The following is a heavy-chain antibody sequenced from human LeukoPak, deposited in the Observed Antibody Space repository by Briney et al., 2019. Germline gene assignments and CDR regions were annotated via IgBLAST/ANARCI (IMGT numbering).Heavy chain of an antibody. CDR2: IYYSGST. CDR1: GGSISSYY. D-gene: IGHD6-19*01. J-gene: IGHJ6*02. Sequence: SETLSLTCTVSGGSISSYYWSWIRQPPGKGLEWIGYIYYSGSTNYNPSLKSRVTISVDTSKNQFSLKLSSVTAADTAVYYCARSRAPIAVAGTSYYYYYGMDVWGQGTTVTVSS. V-gene: IGHV4-59*01. CDR3: ARSRAPIAVAGTSYYYYYGMDV.